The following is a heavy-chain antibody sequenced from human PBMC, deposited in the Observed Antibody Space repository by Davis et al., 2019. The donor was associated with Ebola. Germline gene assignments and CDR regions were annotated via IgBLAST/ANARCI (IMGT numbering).Heavy chain of an antibody. CDR2: ISAYNGNT. V-gene: IGHV1-18*01. Sequence: AASVKVSCKASGYTFTSYGISWVRQAPGQGLEWMGWISAYNGNTNYAQKLQGRVTMTTDTSTSTAYMELSSLRSEDTAVYYCASPDYYDSSGYSDAFDIWGQGTMVTVSS. D-gene: IGHD3-22*01. J-gene: IGHJ3*02. CDR1: GYTFTSYG. CDR3: ASPDYYDSSGYSDAFDI.